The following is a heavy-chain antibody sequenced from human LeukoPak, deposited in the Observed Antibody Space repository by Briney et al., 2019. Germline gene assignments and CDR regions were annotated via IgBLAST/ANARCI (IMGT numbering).Heavy chain of an antibody. D-gene: IGHD1-26*01. CDR3: ARGLSGSFYGSLDY. CDR2: ISGSGGST. J-gene: IGHJ4*02. Sequence: RTGGSLRLSCAASGFTFSSYAMSWVRQAPGKGLEWVSGISGSGGSTYYADSVKGRFTVSRDNSKSTLYLQVNSLTADDTAVYYCARGLSGSFYGSLDYWGQGTLVTVSS. CDR1: GFTFSSYA. V-gene: IGHV3-23*01.